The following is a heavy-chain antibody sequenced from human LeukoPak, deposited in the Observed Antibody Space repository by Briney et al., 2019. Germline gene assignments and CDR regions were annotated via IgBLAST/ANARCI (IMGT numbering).Heavy chain of an antibody. CDR2: INHSGST. Sequence: SETLSLTCAVYGGTFSGYYWSWVRQPPGKGLEWIGEINHSGSTNYNPSLTSRVTISVDTSKNHFSLKLSSVTAAHTAVYYCARGRYGSGSYYKGWFDPWGQGTLVTVSS. J-gene: IGHJ5*02. D-gene: IGHD3-10*01. CDR3: ARGRYGSGSYYKGWFDP. V-gene: IGHV4-34*01. CDR1: GGTFSGYY.